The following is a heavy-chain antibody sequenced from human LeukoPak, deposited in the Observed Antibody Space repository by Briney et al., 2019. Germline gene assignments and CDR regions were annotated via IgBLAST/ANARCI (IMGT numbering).Heavy chain of an antibody. CDR3: AKDRIQLWLKDAFDI. CDR1: GFTFSSYG. CDR2: ISYDGSNK. V-gene: IGHV3-30*18. D-gene: IGHD5-18*01. J-gene: IGHJ3*02. Sequence: PGRSLRLSCAASGFTFSSYGMHWVRQAPGKGLEWVAVISYDGSNKYYADPVKGRFTISRDNSKNTLYLQMNSLRAEDTAVYYCAKDRIQLWLKDAFDIWGQGTMVTVSS.